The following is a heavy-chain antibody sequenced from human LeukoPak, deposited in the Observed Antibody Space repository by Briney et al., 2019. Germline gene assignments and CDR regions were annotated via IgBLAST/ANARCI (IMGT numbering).Heavy chain of an antibody. J-gene: IGHJ5*02. CDR2: IYYSGST. CDR1: GGSVSSGSYY. D-gene: IGHD3-22*01. V-gene: IGHV4-61*01. CDR3: ARRRGYSSGYSRWFDP. Sequence: PSETLSLTCTVSGGSVSSGSYYWSWIRQPPGKGLEWIGYIYYSGSTNYNPSLKSRVTISVDTSKNQFSLKLSSVTAADTAVYYCARRRGYSSGYSRWFDPWGQGTLVTVSS.